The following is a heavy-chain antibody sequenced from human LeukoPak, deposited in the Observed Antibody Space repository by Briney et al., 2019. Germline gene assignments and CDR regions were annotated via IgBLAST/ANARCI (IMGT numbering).Heavy chain of an antibody. Sequence: GGSLRLSCAASGFTFSSYAMSWVRQVPGKGLEWVSVISSSGGSTYYADSVKGRSTISRDNSKNMLYLQMNSLRAEDTAVYYCAKVDSTDWFDPWGQGTLVTVYS. V-gene: IGHV3-23*01. CDR2: ISSSGGST. CDR3: AKVDSTDWFDP. CDR1: GFTFSSYA. D-gene: IGHD2-8*02. J-gene: IGHJ5*02.